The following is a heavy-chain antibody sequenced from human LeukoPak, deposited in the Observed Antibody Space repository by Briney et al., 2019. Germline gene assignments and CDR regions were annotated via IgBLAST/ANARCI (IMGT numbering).Heavy chain of an antibody. Sequence: GGSLRLSCAASGFTFSSYSMNWVRQAPGKGLEWVSSISSSSSYIYYADSVKGRFTISRDSAKNSLYLQMNSLRAEDTAVYYCARDPARSSSWPNWFDPRGQGTLVTVSS. J-gene: IGHJ5*02. CDR3: ARDPARSSSWPNWFDP. V-gene: IGHV3-21*01. CDR2: ISSSSSYI. CDR1: GFTFSSYS. D-gene: IGHD6-13*01.